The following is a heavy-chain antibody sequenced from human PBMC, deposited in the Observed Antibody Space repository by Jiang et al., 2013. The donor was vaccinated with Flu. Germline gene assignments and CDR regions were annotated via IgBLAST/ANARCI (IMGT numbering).Heavy chain of an antibody. J-gene: IGHJ6*02. CDR2: IYPGDSDT. CDR3: ARQGIYSSGSAARGGYYYYGMDV. D-gene: IGHD6-19*01. V-gene: IGHV5-51*01. CDR1: GYSFTSYW. Sequence: GAEVKKPGESLKISCKGSGYSFTSYWIGWVRQMPGKGLEWMGIIYPGDSDTRYSPSFQGQVTISADKSISTAYLQWSSLKASDTAMYYCARQGIYSSGSAARGGYYYYGMDVWGQGTTVTVSS.